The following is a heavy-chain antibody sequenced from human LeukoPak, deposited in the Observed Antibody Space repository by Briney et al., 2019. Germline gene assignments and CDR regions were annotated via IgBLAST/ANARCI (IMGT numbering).Heavy chain of an antibody. CDR2: IIPIFGTA. V-gene: IGHV1-69*05. Sequence: SVKVSCKASGGTFSSYAISWVRQAPGQGLEWMGGIIPIFGTANYAQKFQGRVTITTDESTSTAYMELSSLRSEDTAVYYCARLVAAGLNWFDPWGQGTLVTVSS. J-gene: IGHJ5*02. CDR3: ARLVAAGLNWFDP. CDR1: GGTFSSYA. D-gene: IGHD6-13*01.